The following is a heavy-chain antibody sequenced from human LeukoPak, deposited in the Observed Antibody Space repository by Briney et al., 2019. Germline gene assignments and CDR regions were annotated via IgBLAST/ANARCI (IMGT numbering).Heavy chain of an antibody. Sequence: SETLSLTCAVYGGSFSGYYWSWIRQPPGKGLEWIGEINHSGSTNYNPSLKRRVAISVDTSKNQFSLKLSSVPAADTAVYYCARGRVTVTTFFDFYYGMDVWGQGTTVTVSS. CDR2: INHSGST. CDR1: GGSFSGYY. D-gene: IGHD4-17*01. V-gene: IGHV4-34*01. J-gene: IGHJ6*02. CDR3: ARGRVTVTTFFDFYYGMDV.